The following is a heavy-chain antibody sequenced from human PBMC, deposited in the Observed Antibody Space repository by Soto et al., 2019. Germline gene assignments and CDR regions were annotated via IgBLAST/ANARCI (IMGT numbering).Heavy chain of an antibody. CDR1: GGSISSSSYY. CDR2: IYYSGST. CDR3: ARRDNWSGYYGCLDY. V-gene: IGHV4-39*02. Sequence: QLQLQESGPGLVKPSETLSLTCTVSGGSISSSSYYWGWIRQPPGKGLEWIGSIYYSGSTYYNPSLKRRVTIAVDKSKNHFSLKLSSVTAADTAVYYCARRDNWSGYYGCLDYWGQGTLVTVSS. J-gene: IGHJ4*02. D-gene: IGHD3-3*01.